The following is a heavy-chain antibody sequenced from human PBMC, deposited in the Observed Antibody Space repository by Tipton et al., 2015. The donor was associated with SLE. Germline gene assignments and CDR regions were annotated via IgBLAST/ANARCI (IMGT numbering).Heavy chain of an antibody. V-gene: IGHV4-30-4*01. D-gene: IGHD6-6*01. CDR3: ARTKLASSEGKFAPGFDY. Sequence: TLSLTCSASGGSITSGSYYWSWIRQHPGNGLEWIGYIYYSGSTYYNPSLKSRATISLDTSKNQFSLKLSSVTAADTALYYCARTKLASSEGKFAPGFDYWGQGSLVTVSS. CDR1: GGSITSGSYY. J-gene: IGHJ4*02. CDR2: IYYSGST.